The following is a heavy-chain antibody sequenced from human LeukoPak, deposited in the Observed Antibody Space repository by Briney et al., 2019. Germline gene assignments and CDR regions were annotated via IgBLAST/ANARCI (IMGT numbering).Heavy chain of an antibody. V-gene: IGHV1-2*04. Sequence: ASVKVSCKASGYTFTGYYMHWERQAPGQGLEWMGWINPNSGGTNYAQKFQGWVTMTRDTSISTAYMELSRLRSDDTAVYYCARASVWGGYYGMDVWGKGTTVTVSS. CDR1: GYTFTGYY. D-gene: IGHD3-16*01. J-gene: IGHJ6*04. CDR2: INPNSGGT. CDR3: ARASVWGGYYGMDV.